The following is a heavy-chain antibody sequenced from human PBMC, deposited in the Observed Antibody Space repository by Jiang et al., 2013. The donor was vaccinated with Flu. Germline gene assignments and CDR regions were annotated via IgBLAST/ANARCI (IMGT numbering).Heavy chain of an antibody. Sequence: KPTQTLTLTCTFSGFSLSTSAVGVGWIRQPPGKALEWLALIYWNDDKRYNSRLKSRLTITKDTSKSQVVLTMTNMDPVDTATYYCAHAYDRSGRKLVSFDTWGPGTLVTVSS. J-gene: IGHJ5*02. D-gene: IGHD3-22*01. CDR2: IYWNDDK. CDR3: AHAYDRSGRKLVSFDT. V-gene: IGHV2-5*01. CDR1: GFSLSTSAVG.